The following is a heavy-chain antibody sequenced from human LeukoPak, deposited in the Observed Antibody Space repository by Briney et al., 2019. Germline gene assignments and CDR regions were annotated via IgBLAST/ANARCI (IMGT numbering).Heavy chain of an antibody. J-gene: IGHJ4*02. V-gene: IGHV4-61*02. CDR1: GGSVTSGNYY. CDR3: AKGYDPFDY. Sequence: ASETLSLTCTVSGGSVTSGNYYWNWIRQPAGKGLEWIGRIYTSGSTNYNPSLKSRVTMSVDTSKNQFSLKLSSVTAADTAVYYCAKGYDPFDYWGQGTLVTVSS. CDR2: IYTSGST. D-gene: IGHD1-14*01.